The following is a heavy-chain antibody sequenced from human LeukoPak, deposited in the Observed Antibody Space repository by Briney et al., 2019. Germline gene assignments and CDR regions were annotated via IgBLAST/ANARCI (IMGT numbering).Heavy chain of an antibody. J-gene: IGHJ6*02. Sequence: SGGSLRLSCAASGFTFSSYGMHWVRQAPGKGLEWVAVIWYDGSNKYYADSVKGRFTISRDNSKNTLYLQMNSLRAEDTAVYYCARRYSSGSYGMDVWGQGTTVTVSS. D-gene: IGHD6-19*01. CDR2: IWYDGSNK. CDR3: ARRYSSGSYGMDV. CDR1: GFTFSSYG. V-gene: IGHV3-33*01.